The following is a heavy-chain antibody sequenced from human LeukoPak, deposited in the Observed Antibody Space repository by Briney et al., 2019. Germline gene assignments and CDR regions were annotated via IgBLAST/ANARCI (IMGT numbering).Heavy chain of an antibody. CDR2: IIQNGRET. D-gene: IGHD2-8*01. Sequence: AGGSLRLSCAASGFPFTNNWMTWVRQAPGKGLEWVATIIQNGRETYYVESVKGRFTISGDNARDSVYLQMTFLTAEDAAVYYCARARYCANPVCHIGGGLDVWGPGTTVTVSS. V-gene: IGHV3-7*04. J-gene: IGHJ6*02. CDR3: ARARYCANPVCHIGGGLDV. CDR1: GFPFTNNW.